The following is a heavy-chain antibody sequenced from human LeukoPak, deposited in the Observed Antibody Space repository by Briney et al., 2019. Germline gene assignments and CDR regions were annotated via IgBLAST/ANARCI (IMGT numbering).Heavy chain of an antibody. CDR3: ARVYYSSSYDYWYFDL. CDR1: GYSISSGYY. Sequence: PSETLSLTCTVSGYSISSGYYWTWIRQPPGKGLEWIGGIYHSGSTYNNPSLKSRVTISVDTSKNQFSLKLSSVTAADTAVYYCARVYYSSSYDYWYFDLWGRGTLVTVSS. J-gene: IGHJ2*01. V-gene: IGHV4-38-2*02. CDR2: IYHSGST. D-gene: IGHD6-13*01.